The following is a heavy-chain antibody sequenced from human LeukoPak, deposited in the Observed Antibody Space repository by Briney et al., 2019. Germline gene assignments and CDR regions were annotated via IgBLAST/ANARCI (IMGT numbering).Heavy chain of an antibody. CDR1: GGSFSGYY. Sequence: PSETLSLTCAVYGGSFSGYYWSWIRQPPGKELEWIGEINHSGSTNYNPSLKSRVTISVDTSKNQFSLKLSSVTAADTAVYYCARVMTTVTTQYMDVWGKGTTVTVSS. D-gene: IGHD4-17*01. J-gene: IGHJ6*03. CDR2: INHSGST. CDR3: ARVMTTVTTQYMDV. V-gene: IGHV4-34*01.